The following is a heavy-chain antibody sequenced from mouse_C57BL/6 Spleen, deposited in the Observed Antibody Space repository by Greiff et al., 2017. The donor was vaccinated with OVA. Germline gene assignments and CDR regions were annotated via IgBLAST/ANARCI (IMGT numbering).Heavy chain of an antibody. Sequence: VQLQQSGPELVKPGASVKISCKASGYAFSSSWMNWVKQRPGKGLEWIGRIYPGDGDTNYNGKFKGKATLTADKSSSTAYMQLSSLTSEDSAVYFCAREGYGNPFDYWGQGTTLTVSS. V-gene: IGHV1-82*01. CDR3: AREGYGNPFDY. J-gene: IGHJ2*01. CDR1: GYAFSSSW. D-gene: IGHD2-1*01. CDR2: IYPGDGDT.